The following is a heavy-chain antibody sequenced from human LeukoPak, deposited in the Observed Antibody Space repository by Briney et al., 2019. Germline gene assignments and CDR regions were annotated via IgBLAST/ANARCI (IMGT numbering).Heavy chain of an antibody. CDR3: ARHPPYGGSPCYYYMDV. CDR2: ISSSSSTI. CDR1: GFTFSSYS. J-gene: IGHJ6*03. D-gene: IGHD2-15*01. V-gene: IGHV3-48*01. Sequence: GGSLRLSCAASGFTFSSYSMNWVRQAPGKGLEWVSYISSSSSTIYYADSVKGRFTISRDNAKNSLYLQMNSLRAEDTAVYYCARHPPYGGSPCYYYMDVWGKGTTVTVSS.